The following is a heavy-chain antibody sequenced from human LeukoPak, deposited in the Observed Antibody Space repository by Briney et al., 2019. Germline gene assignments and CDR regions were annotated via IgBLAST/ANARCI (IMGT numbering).Heavy chain of an antibody. V-gene: IGHV3-30*18. CDR3: AKTGTGYSFDY. CDR1: GFTFSSYG. CDR2: ISYDGSNK. D-gene: IGHD3-9*01. J-gene: IGHJ4*02. Sequence: PGGSLRLSCAASGFTFSSYGMHWVRQAPGKGLEWVAVISYDGSNKYYADSVKGRFTISRDNSKNTLYLQMNSLRAEDTAVYYCAKTGTGYSFDYWGQGTLVTVSS.